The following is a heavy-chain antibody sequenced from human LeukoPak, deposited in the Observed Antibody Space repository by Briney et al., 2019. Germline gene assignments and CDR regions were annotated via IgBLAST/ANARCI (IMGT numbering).Heavy chain of an antibody. D-gene: IGHD4-11*01. V-gene: IGHV1-8*03. CDR3: ARRPNYSNFGSAYYYYMDV. CDR1: GYMFTNYD. Sequence: GASVKVSCKASGYMFTNYDINWVRQATGQGLEWMGWMKPQSGNTGYAQKFRGRVTITRDTSITTAYMELSSLRSEDTAVYYCARRPNYSNFGSAYYYYMDVWGKGTTVTVSS. CDR2: MKPQSGNT. J-gene: IGHJ6*03.